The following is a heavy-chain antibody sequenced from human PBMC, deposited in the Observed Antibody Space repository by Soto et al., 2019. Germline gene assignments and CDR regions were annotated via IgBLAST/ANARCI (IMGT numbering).Heavy chain of an antibody. J-gene: IGHJ4*02. Sequence: LLLESGGGLVQYGGSLRLSCAASGFTFRNYAMSWVRQTPEKGLEWVSAINGGGVSTYYADSVKGRFTISRDQSKNTIYLQMDSLRVEDTALYYCTKGGYLEWFLSGGGEECWGRGTLVTVSS. CDR1: GFTFRNYA. V-gene: IGHV3-23*01. CDR2: INGGGVST. CDR3: TKGGYLEWFLSGGGEEC. D-gene: IGHD3-3*01.